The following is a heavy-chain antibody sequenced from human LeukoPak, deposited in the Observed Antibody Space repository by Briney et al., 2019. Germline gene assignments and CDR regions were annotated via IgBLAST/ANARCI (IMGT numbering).Heavy chain of an antibody. J-gene: IGHJ4*02. CDR3: ARDVGRYYYENYDY. CDR2: INPSGGST. CDR1: GYTFGAYY. V-gene: IGHV1-46*01. Sequence: ASVKVSCKASGYTFGAYYMYWVRQAPGQGLEWMGIINPSGGSTSYAQKFQGRVTMTRDMSTSTVYMELSSLRSEDTAVYYCARDVGRYYYENYDYWGQGTPVTVSS. D-gene: IGHD3-22*01.